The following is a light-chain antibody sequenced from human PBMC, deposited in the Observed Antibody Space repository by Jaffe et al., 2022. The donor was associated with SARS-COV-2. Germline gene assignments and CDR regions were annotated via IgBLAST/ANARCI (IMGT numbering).Light chain of an antibody. CDR3: QQYHSDPIT. CDR1: QDISNY. CDR2: AAS. J-gene: IGKJ5*01. V-gene: IGKV1-16*02. Sequence: DIQMTQSPSSLSAYIGDRVTITCRASQDISNYLGWFQQKPGEAPKSLIFAASSLHGGVPSKFRGSGAGTEFTLTISSLQPEDFATYYCQQYHSDPITFGRGTRLEIK.